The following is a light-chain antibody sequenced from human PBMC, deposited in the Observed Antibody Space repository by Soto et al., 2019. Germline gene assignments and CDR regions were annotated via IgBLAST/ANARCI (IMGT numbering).Light chain of an antibody. Sequence: IQMTQSPSSLSASIGDRVTITCRASQGIGVRLAWFQQKPGKAPQYLIQSASTLASGVPSRFSGSGSGTDFTLTISSLQPEDFATYYCQQLHNYPLTFGGGTKVDIK. CDR1: QGIGVR. J-gene: IGKJ4*01. CDR3: QQLHNYPLT. CDR2: SAS. V-gene: IGKV1D-16*01.